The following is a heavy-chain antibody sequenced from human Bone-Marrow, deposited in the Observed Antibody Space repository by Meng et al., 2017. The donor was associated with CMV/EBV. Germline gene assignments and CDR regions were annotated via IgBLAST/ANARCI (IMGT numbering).Heavy chain of an antibody. J-gene: IGHJ6*04. CDR3: AKAPPLVWYVMDV. Sequence: GESLKISCAASGFTFSSYGMHWVRQAPGKGLEWVAFIRYDGSNKYYADSVKGRFTIYRDNSKNTLYLQMNSLRAEDTTVYYCAKAPPLVWYVMDVWGEGTTVTVSS. V-gene: IGHV3-30*02. D-gene: IGHD3-10*01. CDR2: IRYDGSNK. CDR1: GFTFSSYG.